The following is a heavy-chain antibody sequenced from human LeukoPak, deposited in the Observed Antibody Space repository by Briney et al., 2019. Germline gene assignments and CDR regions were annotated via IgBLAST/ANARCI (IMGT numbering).Heavy chain of an antibody. Sequence: GGSLRLSCAASGFSFSSYSMNWVRQAPGKGLEWVSTITSSSHIYYADSVKGRFTISRDNAKNSLYLQMNSLRAEDTAVYYCARGCSDGVCYRDYWGQGTPVTVSS. V-gene: IGHV3-21*01. J-gene: IGHJ4*02. CDR2: ITSSSHI. CDR3: ARGCSDGVCYRDY. D-gene: IGHD2-8*01. CDR1: GFSFSSYS.